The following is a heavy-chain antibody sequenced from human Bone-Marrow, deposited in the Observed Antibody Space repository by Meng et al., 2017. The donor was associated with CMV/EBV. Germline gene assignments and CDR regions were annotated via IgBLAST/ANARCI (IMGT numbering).Heavy chain of an antibody. CDR1: GFTFSDYY. Sequence: GESLKISCAASGFTFSDYYMSWIRQAPGKGLEWVAFISYDGSNKFYADSVKGRFTISRDNSKNTLYLQMNSLRAEDMAVYYCARAQPYSNYDYYGMDVWGQGTTVTVSS. J-gene: IGHJ6*02. V-gene: IGHV3-30-3*01. CDR2: ISYDGSNK. D-gene: IGHD4-11*01. CDR3: ARAQPYSNYDYYGMDV.